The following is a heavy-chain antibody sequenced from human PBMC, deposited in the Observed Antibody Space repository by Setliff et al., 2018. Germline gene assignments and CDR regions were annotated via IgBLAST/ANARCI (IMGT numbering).Heavy chain of an antibody. J-gene: IGHJ4*02. CDR2: ISGYIGET. CDR3: TRSRAPSVVLAADLDF. CDR1: GFSFTSFG. D-gene: IGHD2-21*01. V-gene: IGHV1-18*01. Sequence: GASVKVSCKTSGFSFTSFGFSWVRQAPGQGLEWMGSISGYIGETNYAQKFQARVTMTADTSTKTVYMELRSLTSDDTAVYYCTRSRAPSVVLAADLDFWGQGTPVTVSS.